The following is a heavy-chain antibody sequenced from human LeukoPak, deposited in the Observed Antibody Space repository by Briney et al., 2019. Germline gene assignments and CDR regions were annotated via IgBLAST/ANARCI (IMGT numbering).Heavy chain of an antibody. CDR3: ARGTGYSSSWYFDY. CDR1: GYTFTNYA. D-gene: IGHD6-13*01. Sequence: ASVKVSCKTSGYTFTNYAMHWVRQAPGQRLEWMGWINAGNGNTKSSQKFQGRVTMTRDTSTNTVYMELSSLRSEDTAVYYCARGTGYSSSWYFDYWGQGTLVTVSS. J-gene: IGHJ4*02. V-gene: IGHV1-3*01. CDR2: INAGNGNT.